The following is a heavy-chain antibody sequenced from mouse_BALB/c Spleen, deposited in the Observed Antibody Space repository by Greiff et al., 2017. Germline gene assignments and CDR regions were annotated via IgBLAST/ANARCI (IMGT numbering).Heavy chain of an antibody. CDR2: ILPGSGST. CDR3: ARADGYWYFDV. V-gene: IGHV1-9*01. D-gene: IGHD2-3*01. CDR1: GYTFSSYW. J-gene: IGHJ1*01. Sequence: VQLQQSGAELMKPGASVKISCKATGYTFSSYWIEWVKQRPGHGLEWIGEILPGSGSTNYNEKFKGKATFTADTSSNTAYMQLSSLTSEDSAVYYCARADGYWYFDVWGAGTTVTVSS.